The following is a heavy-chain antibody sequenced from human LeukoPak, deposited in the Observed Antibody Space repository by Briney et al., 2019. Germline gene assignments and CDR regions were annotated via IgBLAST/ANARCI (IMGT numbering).Heavy chain of an antibody. CDR3: ARDLDYYATDY. D-gene: IGHD3/OR15-3a*01. Sequence: GGSLRLSCAASGFTFSTYWMAWVRQASGKGLEWVANIKEDESAKHQADSVKGRFTISRDNAKNSLYLQMNSLRVDDTAVYYCARDLDYYATDYWGQGTLVTVSS. J-gene: IGHJ4*02. CDR2: IKEDESAK. V-gene: IGHV3-7*01. CDR1: GFTFSTYW.